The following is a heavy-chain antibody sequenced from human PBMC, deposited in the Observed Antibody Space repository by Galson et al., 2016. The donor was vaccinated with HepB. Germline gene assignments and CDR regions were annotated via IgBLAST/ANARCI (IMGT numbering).Heavy chain of an antibody. V-gene: IGHV4-31*03. CDR2: IYYGGST. J-gene: IGHJ4*02. CDR1: GGSISSGGSY. Sequence: TLSLTCTVSGGSISSGGSYWSWIRQHREKGLEWIGYIYYGGSTYYNPSLKSRVTIPVDTSKNQFSLRLSSVTAADTAVYYCARARLDLLSRGFDYWGQGTLVTVSS. CDR3: ARARLDLLSRGFDY. D-gene: IGHD2-2*01.